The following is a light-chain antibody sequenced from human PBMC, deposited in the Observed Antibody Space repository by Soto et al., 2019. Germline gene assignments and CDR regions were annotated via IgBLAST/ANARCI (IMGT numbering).Light chain of an antibody. CDR3: QQYRSSSWT. J-gene: IGKJ1*01. CDR1: QSVSSSY. V-gene: IGKV3-20*01. Sequence: EIVLTQSPGTLSLSPGERATLSCRASQSVSSSYFAWYQQRFGQAPRLLIYGASSRATGIPDRFSGSGSGTDFTLTISRMEPEDFAVYYCQQYRSSSWTFGQGTEVDIK. CDR2: GAS.